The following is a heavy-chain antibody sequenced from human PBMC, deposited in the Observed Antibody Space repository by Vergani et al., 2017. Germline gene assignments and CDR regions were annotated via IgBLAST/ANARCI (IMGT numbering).Heavy chain of an antibody. CDR3: ATSSYCGGDCPEGDY. Sequence: EVQLVESGGGVVQPGGSLRLSCAASGFTFDDYAMHWVRQAPGKGLEWVSLNSGDGGSTYYADSVKGRFTISRDNSKNSLYLQMNSLRTEDTALYYCATSSYCGGDCPEGDYWGQGTLVTVSS. V-gene: IGHV3-43*02. CDR1: GFTFDDYA. J-gene: IGHJ4*02. CDR2: NSGDGGST. D-gene: IGHD2-21*02.